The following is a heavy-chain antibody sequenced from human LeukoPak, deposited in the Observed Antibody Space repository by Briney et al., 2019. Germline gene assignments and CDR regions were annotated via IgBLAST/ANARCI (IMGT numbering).Heavy chain of an antibody. V-gene: IGHV6-1*01. CDR3: AREQTEMATIMDYYYGMDV. D-gene: IGHD5-24*01. Sequence: SQTLSLTCAISGDSVSSNSAAWSWIRQSPSRGLEWLGRTYYRSKWYNDYAVSVKSRITINPDTSKNQFSLQLNSVTPEDTAVYYCAREQTEMATIMDYYYGMDVWGQGTTVTVSS. CDR1: GDSVSSNSAA. CDR2: TYYRSKWYN. J-gene: IGHJ6*02.